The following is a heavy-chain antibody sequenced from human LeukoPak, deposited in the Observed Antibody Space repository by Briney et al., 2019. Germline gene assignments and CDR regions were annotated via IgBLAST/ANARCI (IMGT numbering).Heavy chain of an antibody. V-gene: IGHV3-66*01. CDR3: ARFNYYDSSGHFDY. CDR1: GFTVSSNY. J-gene: IGHJ4*02. CDR2: IYSGGST. Sequence: SGGSLRLSCAASGFTVSSNYMNWVRQAPGKGLEGVSVIYSGGSTYYADSVKGRFTISRDNSKNTLYLQINSLRVEDTAVYYCARFNYYDSSGHFDYWGQGTLVSVSS. D-gene: IGHD3-22*01.